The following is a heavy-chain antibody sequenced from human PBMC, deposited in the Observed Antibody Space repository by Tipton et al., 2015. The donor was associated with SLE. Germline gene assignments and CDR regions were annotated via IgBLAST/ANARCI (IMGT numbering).Heavy chain of an antibody. CDR1: GASISGSSW. CDR3: ARLISAYDCNFDY. V-gene: IGHV4-4*01. CDR2: IYHSGSTTYT. D-gene: IGHD5-12*01. Sequence: TLSLTCAVSGASISGSSWWSWVRQPPGKGLEWIGEIYHSGSTTYTNYNPSLRSRLTISVDTSENHFSLNLNSVTAADTAVYFCARLISAYDCNFDYWGQGTLVTVSS. J-gene: IGHJ4*02.